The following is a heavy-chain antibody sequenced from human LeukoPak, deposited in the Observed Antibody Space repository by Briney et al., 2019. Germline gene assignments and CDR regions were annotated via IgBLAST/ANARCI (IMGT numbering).Heavy chain of an antibody. CDR1: GYTFTSYG. V-gene: IGHV1-18*01. Sequence: VASVKVSCKASGYTFTSYGISWVRQAPGQGLEWMGWISAYNGNTNYAQKLQGRVTMTTDTSTSTAYMELRSLRSDDTAVYYCARVGVHYYGSGGLGYWGQGTLVTVSS. J-gene: IGHJ4*02. CDR2: ISAYNGNT. CDR3: ARVGVHYYGSGGLGY. D-gene: IGHD3-10*01.